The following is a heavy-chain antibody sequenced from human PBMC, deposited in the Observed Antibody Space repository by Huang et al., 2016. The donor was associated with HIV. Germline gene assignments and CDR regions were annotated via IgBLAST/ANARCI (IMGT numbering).Heavy chain of an antibody. CDR1: GDSFTSLP. V-gene: IGHV1-69*01. Sequence: QVHLVQSGAEVKKPGSSVKVSCKASGDSFTSLPINWVRPAPGQGLEWWVGLVPILVASTDAKKVRGLVTIAGDESTSTSYMELSRLRSDDTAMYYCATSTPMLGESGGWSGKVVITENVPYVDWGQGTLVTVSS. D-gene: IGHD3-22*01. CDR2: LVPILVAS. J-gene: IGHJ4*02. CDR3: ATSTPMLGESGGWSGKVVITENVPYVD.